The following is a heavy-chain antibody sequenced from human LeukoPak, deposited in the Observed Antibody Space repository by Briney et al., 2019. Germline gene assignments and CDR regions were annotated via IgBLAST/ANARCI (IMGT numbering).Heavy chain of an antibody. D-gene: IGHD5-12*01. Sequence: PGGSLRLSCAASGFTFSSYAMSWVRQAPGKGLEWVSAISGSGSSTYYADSVKGRFTLSRDNSKNTLYLQMNSLRAEDTAVYYCAKDDGGGYDQIDYWGQGTLVTVSS. V-gene: IGHV3-23*01. CDR2: ISGSGSST. CDR1: GFTFSSYA. J-gene: IGHJ4*02. CDR3: AKDDGGGYDQIDY.